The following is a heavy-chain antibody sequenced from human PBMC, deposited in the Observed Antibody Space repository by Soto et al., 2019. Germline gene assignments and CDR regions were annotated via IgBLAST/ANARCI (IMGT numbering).Heavy chain of an antibody. V-gene: IGHV3-15*01. CDR3: TTGSCCGNRCEENTHDH. CDR1: GLPFTNAW. CDR2: IKSKTDGETT. Sequence: GGSLRLSCAASGLPFTNAWMSWVRQAPGKGQEWVGRIKSKTDGETTDYSESVKGRFTMSRDDSKNTLFLQMNTLKTDDTAVYFCTTGSCCGNRCEENTHDHWGQGILVTVSS. J-gene: IGHJ4*02. D-gene: IGHD2-2*03.